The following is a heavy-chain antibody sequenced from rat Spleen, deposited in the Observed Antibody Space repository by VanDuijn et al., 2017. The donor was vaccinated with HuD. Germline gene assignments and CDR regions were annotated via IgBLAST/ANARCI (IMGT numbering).Heavy chain of an antibody. CDR1: GFSLTRNH. J-gene: IGHJ3*01. V-gene: IGHV2-32*01. Sequence: QVQLKESGPGLVQPSQTLSLTCTVSGFSLTRNHVHWVRQPPGKGLEWMGIMWKDGDTSYNSALKSRLSISRDTSKSQVFLKMNSLQTEDTATYYCARVGVYYPFAYWGQGTLVTVSS. D-gene: IGHD1-1*01. CDR3: ARVGVYYPFAY. CDR2: MWKDGDT.